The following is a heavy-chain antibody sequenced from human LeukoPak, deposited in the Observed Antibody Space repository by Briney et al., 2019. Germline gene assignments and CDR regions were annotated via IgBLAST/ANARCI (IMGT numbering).Heavy chain of an antibody. CDR3: ARTLKNTYYYDSSGYPPYHFDY. D-gene: IGHD3-22*01. CDR2: IYYSGST. J-gene: IGHJ4*02. V-gene: IGHV4-30-4*01. Sequence: SETLSLTCTVSGGSISSGDYYWSWIRQPPGKGLEWIGYIYYSGSTYYNPSLKSRVTISVDTSKNQFSLKLSSVTAADTAVYYCARTLKNTYYYDSSGYPPYHFDYWGQGTLVTVSS. CDR1: GGSISSGDYY.